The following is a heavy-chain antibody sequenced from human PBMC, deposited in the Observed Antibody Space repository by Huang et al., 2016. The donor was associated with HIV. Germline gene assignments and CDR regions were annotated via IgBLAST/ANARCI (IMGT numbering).Heavy chain of an antibody. CDR3: ARGQLGSYGDYDVLY. CDR1: GGTFSKYA. Sequence: QVQLVQSGAEVKTPGSSVKVSCKASGGTFSKYAISWVRPAPGTGLVGMGGTISLFGTTHYARKCQGRFTIAADDSTSTTYVEVSSLRSEDTALYYCARGQLGSYGDYDVLYWGQGTLVTVSS. CDR2: TISLFGTT. D-gene: IGHD4-17*01. V-gene: IGHV1-69*13. J-gene: IGHJ4*02.